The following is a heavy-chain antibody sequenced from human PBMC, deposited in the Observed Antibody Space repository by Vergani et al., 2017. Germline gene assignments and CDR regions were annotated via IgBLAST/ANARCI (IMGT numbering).Heavy chain of an antibody. CDR3: AKVGSDYYDSSGPLDY. CDR1: GFTFDDYA. D-gene: IGHD3-22*01. Sequence: EVQLVESGGGLVQPGRSLRLSCAASGFTFDDYAMHWFRQAPGKGLEWVSGISWNSGSIGYADSVKGRFTISRDNAKNSLYLQMNSLRAEDTALYYCAKVGSDYYDSSGPLDYWGQGTLVTVSS. J-gene: IGHJ4*02. V-gene: IGHV3-9*01. CDR2: ISWNSGSI.